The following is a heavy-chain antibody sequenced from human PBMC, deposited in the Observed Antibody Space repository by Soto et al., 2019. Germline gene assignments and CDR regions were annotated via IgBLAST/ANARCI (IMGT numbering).Heavy chain of an antibody. V-gene: IGHV4-34*01. Sequence: ETLSLTCAVYGGSFSGYYWSWIRQPPGKGLEWIGEINHSGSTNYNPSLKSRVTISVDTSKNQFSLKLSSVTAADTAVYYCAREGGYCTGGICPPLGYWGQGTPVTVSS. CDR3: AREGGYCTGGICPPLGY. J-gene: IGHJ4*02. CDR2: INHSGST. CDR1: GGSFSGYY. D-gene: IGHD2-15*01.